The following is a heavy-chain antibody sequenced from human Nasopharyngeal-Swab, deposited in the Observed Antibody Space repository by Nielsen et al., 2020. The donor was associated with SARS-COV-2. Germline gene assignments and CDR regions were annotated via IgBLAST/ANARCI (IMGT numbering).Heavy chain of an antibody. CDR3: ARGLAGHDFWSGYYKVSHWFDP. CDR1: GGPFSCYY. Sequence: SETLSLTCAVYGGPFSCYYWSWIRQPPGKGLEWIGEINHSGSTNYNPSLKSRVTISVDTSKNQFSLKLSSVTAADTAVYYCARGLAGHDFWSGYYKVSHWFDPWGQGTLVTVSS. J-gene: IGHJ5*02. D-gene: IGHD3-3*01. V-gene: IGHV4-34*01. CDR2: INHSGST.